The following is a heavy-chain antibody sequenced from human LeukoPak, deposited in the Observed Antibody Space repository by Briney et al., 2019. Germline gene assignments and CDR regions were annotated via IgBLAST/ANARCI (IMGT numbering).Heavy chain of an antibody. CDR2: ISKDGGTK. Sequence: PGGSLRLSCAASGFSFSDYVIHWVRQAPGKGLDWVAVISKDGGTKYHADSVKGRLTISRDNSKNMLYLQMNSLRPEDTAVYYCARGGDLKYCSGGSCYSVDYWGQGTLVTVSS. CDR1: GFSFSDYV. CDR3: ARGGDLKYCSGGSCYSVDY. D-gene: IGHD2-15*01. J-gene: IGHJ4*02. V-gene: IGHV3-30-3*01.